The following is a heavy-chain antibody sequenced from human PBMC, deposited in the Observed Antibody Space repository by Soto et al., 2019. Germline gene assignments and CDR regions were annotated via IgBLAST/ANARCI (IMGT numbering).Heavy chain of an antibody. D-gene: IGHD6-13*01. CDR1: GYTFSSYG. J-gene: IGHJ4*02. Sequence: QVQLVQSGAEVKKPGASVKVSCKASGYTFSSYGISWVGEAPGQGLEWMGWISAYNGNTKYAQKLQGRVTMTTDTSTTTAYMELRSLRTDDTAVDYCARDLNRGLAAGWGQGTLVTVSS. CDR3: ARDLNRGLAAG. V-gene: IGHV1-18*01. CDR2: ISAYNGNT.